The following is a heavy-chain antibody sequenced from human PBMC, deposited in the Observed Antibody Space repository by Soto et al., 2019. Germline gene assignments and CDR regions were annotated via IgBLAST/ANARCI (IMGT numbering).Heavy chain of an antibody. J-gene: IGHJ4*02. CDR1: GFTFSSYG. D-gene: IGHD2-2*01. CDR3: AREKLRDIVVVPAGYYFDH. CDR2: ISGSSNYI. Sequence: GGSLRLSCAASGFTFSSYGMDWVRQAPGKGLEWVSSISGSSNYIYYADSVKGRFTISRDNAKNSLYLQINSLRAEDTAVYYCAREKLRDIVVVPAGYYFDHWGQGTLVTVSS. V-gene: IGHV3-21*01.